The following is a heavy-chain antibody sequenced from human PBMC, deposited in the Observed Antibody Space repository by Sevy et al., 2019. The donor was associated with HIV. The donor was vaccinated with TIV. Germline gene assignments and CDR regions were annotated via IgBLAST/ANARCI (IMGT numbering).Heavy chain of an antibody. J-gene: IGHJ1*01. CDR1: GFTFSSYG. V-gene: IGHV3-33*01. CDR3: ARGTYYYDSSGYGGYFQH. CDR2: IWYDGSNK. D-gene: IGHD3-22*01. Sequence: GGSLRLSCAASGFTFSSYGMHWVRQAPGKGLEWVAVIWYDGSNKYYADSVKGRFTISRDNSKNTLYLQMNSLRAEDTAVYYCARGTYYYDSSGYGGYFQHWGQRTLVTVSS.